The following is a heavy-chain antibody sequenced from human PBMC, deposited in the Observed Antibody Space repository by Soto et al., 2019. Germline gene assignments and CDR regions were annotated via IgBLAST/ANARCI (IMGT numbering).Heavy chain of an antibody. V-gene: IGHV1-8*01. D-gene: IGHD1-26*01. CDR1: GYTFTSYD. CDR3: ARGGRISGVY. Sequence: ASVKVSCKASGYTFTSYDIIWVRQAAGQGLEWMGWMNPNSGNTGYAQKFQGRVTMTRNTSISTAYMELSSLRSEDAAVYYCARGGRISGVYWGQGTLVTVSS. J-gene: IGHJ4*02. CDR2: MNPNSGNT.